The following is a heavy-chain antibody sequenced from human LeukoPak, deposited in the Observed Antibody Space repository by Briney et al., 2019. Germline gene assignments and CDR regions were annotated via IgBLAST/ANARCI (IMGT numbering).Heavy chain of an antibody. CDR3: ARGDRRKLYYYDSSAYYPHYFDY. CDR2: INHTGST. J-gene: IGHJ4*02. V-gene: IGHV4-34*01. CDR1: GGTFSGYY. Sequence: SETLSLTCSVSGGTFSGYYWSWIRQPPGKGLEWIGEINHTGSTNYKSSLKSRVTISVDTSKNQFSLKLNSVTAADTAVCYCARGDRRKLYYYDSSAYYPHYFDYWGQGTLVTVS. D-gene: IGHD3-22*01.